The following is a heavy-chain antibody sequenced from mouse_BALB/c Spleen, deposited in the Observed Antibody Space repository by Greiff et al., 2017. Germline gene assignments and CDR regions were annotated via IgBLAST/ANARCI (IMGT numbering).Heavy chain of an antibody. J-gene: IGHJ2*01. Sequence: QVQLQQSGAELVRPGTSVKVSCKASGYAFTNYLIEWVKQRPGQGLEWIGVINPGSGGTNYNEKFKGKATLTADKSSSTAYMQLSSLTSDDSAVYVCARSRYGNYEDDWGQGTTLTVSS. V-gene: IGHV1-54*01. D-gene: IGHD2-10*02. CDR3: ARSRYGNYEDD. CDR2: INPGSGGT. CDR1: GYAFTNYL.